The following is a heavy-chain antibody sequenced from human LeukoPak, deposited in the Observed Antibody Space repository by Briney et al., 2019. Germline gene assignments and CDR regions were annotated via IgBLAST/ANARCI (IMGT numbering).Heavy chain of an antibody. Sequence: AASVKVSCKASGYTFSGYYIHWVRQAPGQGLEWMGWIKPSSGDTNYAQKFQGRVTMTRDTSISTAYMELSRLRSDDTAVYYCARAKRRYYGSGSHMATANYYYYGMDVLGQGTTVTVSS. V-gene: IGHV1-2*02. CDR3: ARAKRRYYGSGSHMATANYYYYGMDV. CDR2: IKPSSGDT. CDR1: GYTFSGYY. D-gene: IGHD3-10*01. J-gene: IGHJ6*02.